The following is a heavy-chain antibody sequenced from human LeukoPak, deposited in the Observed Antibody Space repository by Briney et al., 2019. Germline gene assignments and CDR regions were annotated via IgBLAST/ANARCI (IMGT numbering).Heavy chain of an antibody. J-gene: IGHJ6*02. Sequence: GGSLRLSCAASGFTFSSYAMSWVRQAPGKGLEWVANIKQDGSEKYYVDSVKGRFTISRDNAKNSLYLQMNSLRAEDTAVYYCARAGVTTFFYYGMDVWGQGTTVTVSS. CDR1: GFTFSSYA. V-gene: IGHV3-7*01. CDR2: IKQDGSEK. D-gene: IGHD4-17*01. CDR3: ARAGVTTFFYYGMDV.